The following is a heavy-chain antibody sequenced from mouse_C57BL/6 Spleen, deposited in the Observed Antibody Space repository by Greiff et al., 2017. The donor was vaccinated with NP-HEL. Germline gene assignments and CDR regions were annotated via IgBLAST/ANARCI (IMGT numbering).Heavy chain of an antibody. D-gene: IGHD2-5*01. CDR1: GYTFTSYW. V-gene: IGHV1-61*01. Sequence: VQLQQSGAELVRPGSSVKLSCKASGYTFTSYWMDWVKQRPGQGLEWIGNIYPSDSETHYNQKFKDKATLTVDKSSSTAYMQLSSLTSEDSAVYYWARGGSNYGWCAYWGQGTLVTVSA. CDR3: ARGGSNYGWCAY. CDR2: IYPSDSET. J-gene: IGHJ3*01.